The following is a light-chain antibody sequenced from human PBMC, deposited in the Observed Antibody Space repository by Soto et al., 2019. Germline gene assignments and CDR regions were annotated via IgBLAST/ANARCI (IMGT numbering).Light chain of an antibody. CDR1: SSNIGSNT. V-gene: IGLV1-44*01. Sequence: SVLTQPPSASGTPGQRVTISCSGSSSNIGSNTVNWYQQLPGTAPKLLIYSNNQRPSGVPDRVSGSKSGTSASLAISGLQSEAEADYYCAAWDDSLNGWVFGGGTKLTVL. J-gene: IGLJ3*02. CDR2: SNN. CDR3: AAWDDSLNGWV.